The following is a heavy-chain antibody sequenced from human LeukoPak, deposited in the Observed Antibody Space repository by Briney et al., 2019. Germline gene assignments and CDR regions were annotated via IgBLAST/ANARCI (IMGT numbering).Heavy chain of an antibody. D-gene: IGHD3-10*01. CDR3: TTDRVKGLYGSGY. Sequence: GGSLRLSCTASGFTFGDYAMSWVRQAPGKGLEWVGFIRSKAYGGTTEYAASVKGRFTISRDDSKSIAYLQMNSLKTEDTAVYYCTTDRVKGLYGSGYWGQGTLVTVSS. J-gene: IGHJ4*02. CDR1: GFTFGDYA. CDR2: IRSKAYGGTT. V-gene: IGHV3-49*04.